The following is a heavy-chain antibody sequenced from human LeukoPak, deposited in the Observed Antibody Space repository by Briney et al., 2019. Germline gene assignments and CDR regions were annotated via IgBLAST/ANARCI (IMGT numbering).Heavy chain of an antibody. V-gene: IGHV4-39*01. J-gene: IGHJ4*02. D-gene: IGHD5-12*01. CDR2: ILYSVPT. Sequence: SETLSLTCTVTGASIRSSSYYWGWVRQPPGKGLEWIVSILYSVPTLYNPSLKSRVAISVDTSKNQFSLNLRSVIAADTAVYYCARREIVATIDYWGRGTLVSVSS. CDR3: ARREIVATIDY. CDR1: GASIRSSSYY.